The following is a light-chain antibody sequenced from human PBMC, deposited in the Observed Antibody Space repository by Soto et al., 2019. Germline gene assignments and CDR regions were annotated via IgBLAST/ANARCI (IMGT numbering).Light chain of an antibody. V-gene: IGKV3-20*01. J-gene: IGKJ4*01. Sequence: EIVLTQSPVTLSLSPGERATLSCRASQSVSTNQLAWYQQKPGQAPRLLIYGASSRATGIADRFSGSGSGTDFTLTISRLEPEDFAVYYCQFYYESSPFGRGTKVDIK. CDR1: QSVSTNQ. CDR2: GAS. CDR3: QFYYESSP.